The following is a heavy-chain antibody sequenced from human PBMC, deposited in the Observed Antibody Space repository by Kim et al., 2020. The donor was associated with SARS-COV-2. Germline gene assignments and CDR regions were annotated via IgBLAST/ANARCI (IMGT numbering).Heavy chain of an antibody. D-gene: IGHD1-26*01. J-gene: IGHJ4*02. V-gene: IGHV4-31*02. CDR3: AREDFEELSLGY. Sequence: YYHPALKSRVTISVDTSKNQFSLKLSSVTAADTAVYYCAREDFEELSLGYWGQGTLVTVSS.